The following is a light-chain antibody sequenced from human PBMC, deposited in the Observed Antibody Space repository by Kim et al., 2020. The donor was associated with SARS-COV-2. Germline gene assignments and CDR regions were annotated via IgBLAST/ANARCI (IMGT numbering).Light chain of an antibody. V-gene: IGKV3-20*01. CDR1: QSVSSTY. J-gene: IGKJ1*01. CDR3: QQYGSSPWT. Sequence: SPGERATLACRARQSVSSTYLAWYQQKPGQAPRLLIYGASSSATGIPDRFSGSGSGTDFTLTISRLEPEDFAVYYCQQYGSSPWTFGQGTKVDIK. CDR2: GAS.